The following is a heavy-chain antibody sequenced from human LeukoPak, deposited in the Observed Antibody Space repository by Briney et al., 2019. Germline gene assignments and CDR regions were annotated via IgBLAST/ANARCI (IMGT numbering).Heavy chain of an antibody. CDR1: GFTFSDYR. Sequence: GGSLRLSCAASGFTFSDYRMAWIRQAPGKGLEWVSYIRGDGSFIFYADSVRGRFTISRDNTKNSLHLQMNSLRAEDTAVYYCVRDLDHYDSVGYYAYWGQGTLVTVSS. CDR2: IRGDGSFI. V-gene: IGHV3-11*01. CDR3: VRDLDHYDSVGYYAY. D-gene: IGHD3-22*01. J-gene: IGHJ4*02.